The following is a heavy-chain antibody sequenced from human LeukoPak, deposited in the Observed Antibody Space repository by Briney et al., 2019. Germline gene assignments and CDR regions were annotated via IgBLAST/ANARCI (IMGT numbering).Heavy chain of an antibody. V-gene: IGHV3-23*01. D-gene: IGHD2-21*01. CDR1: GFTFSSYA. Sequence: GGSLRLSCAASGFTFSSYARSWLRQAPGKGLAGVSAISGSGGSTYYEDSVKGRFTISRDNSKNTLYLQMNSLRAEDTAVYYCAKISEFWETCGGDCYADYWGQGTLVTVSS. CDR3: AKISEFWETCGGDCYADY. CDR2: ISGSGGST. J-gene: IGHJ4*02.